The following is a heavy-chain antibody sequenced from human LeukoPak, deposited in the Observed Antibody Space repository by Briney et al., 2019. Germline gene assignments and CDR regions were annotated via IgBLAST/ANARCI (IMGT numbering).Heavy chain of an antibody. V-gene: IGHV3-30-3*01. D-gene: IGHD3-22*01. J-gene: IGHJ4*02. CDR2: ISYDGSNK. Sequence: GGSLRLSCAASGFTFSSYAMSWVRQAPGKGLEWVAVISYDGSNKYYADSVKGRFTISRDNSKNTLYLQMNSLRAEDTAVYYCARSYSGYYYDSSGYIDYWGQGTLVTVSS. CDR3: ARSYSGYYYDSSGYIDY. CDR1: GFTFSSYA.